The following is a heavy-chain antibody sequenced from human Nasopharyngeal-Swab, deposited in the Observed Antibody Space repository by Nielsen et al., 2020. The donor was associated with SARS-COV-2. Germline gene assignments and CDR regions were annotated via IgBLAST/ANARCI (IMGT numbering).Heavy chain of an antibody. J-gene: IGHJ4*02. Sequence: SETLSLTCAVYGWSFSGYYWSWIRQLPGKGLEWIGEINHSGSTNYNPSLKSRVTISVDTSKNQFSLKLSSVTAADTAVYYCASGHIVATSYYFDYWGQGTLVTVSS. V-gene: IGHV4-34*01. CDR3: ASGHIVATSYYFDY. CDR2: INHSGST. CDR1: GWSFSGYY. D-gene: IGHD5-12*01.